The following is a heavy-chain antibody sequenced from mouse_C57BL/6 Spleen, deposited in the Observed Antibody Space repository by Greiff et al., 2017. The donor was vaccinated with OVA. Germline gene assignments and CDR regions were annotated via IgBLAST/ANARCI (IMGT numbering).Heavy chain of an antibody. CDR3: ARGDGNYWYFDV. CDR1: GYTFTSYW. D-gene: IGHD2-1*01. Sequence: QVQLQQPGAELVKPGASVTLSCKASGYTFTSYWMHWVKQRPGQGLEWIGMIHPNSGSTNYNEKFKSKATLTVDKSSSTAYMQLSSLTSEDSAVYYCARGDGNYWYFDVWGTGTTVTVSS. J-gene: IGHJ1*03. V-gene: IGHV1-64*01. CDR2: IHPNSGST.